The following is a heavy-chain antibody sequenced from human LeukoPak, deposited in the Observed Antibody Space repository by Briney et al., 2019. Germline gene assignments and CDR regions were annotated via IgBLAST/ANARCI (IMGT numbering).Heavy chain of an antibody. Sequence: AASVKVSCKASGYTFINYGISWVRQAPGQGLEWMGWISTYNGHTKYAQKLQGRVTMTTDTSTSTAYMELSSLRSEDTAVYYCARAVPKDYWGQGTLVTVSS. J-gene: IGHJ4*02. D-gene: IGHD1-1*01. CDR2: ISTYNGHT. CDR1: GYTFINYG. CDR3: ARAVPKDY. V-gene: IGHV1-18*01.